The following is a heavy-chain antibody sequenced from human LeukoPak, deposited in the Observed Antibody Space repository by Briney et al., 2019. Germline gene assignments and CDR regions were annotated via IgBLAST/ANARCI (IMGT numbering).Heavy chain of an antibody. D-gene: IGHD2-2*01. CDR1: GFTFSTYW. V-gene: IGHV3-7*01. J-gene: IGHJ3*02. Sequence: PGGSLRLSCAASGFTFSTYWMTWVRQAPGKGLEWVACIKQDETEAYYVDSVRGRFTISRDNAKNSLFLQMNSLTTEDTAMYYCARVNPQRPDCSSTSCFVDAFDIWGQGTMVTVSS. CDR2: IKQDETEA. CDR3: ARVNPQRPDCSSTSCFVDAFDI.